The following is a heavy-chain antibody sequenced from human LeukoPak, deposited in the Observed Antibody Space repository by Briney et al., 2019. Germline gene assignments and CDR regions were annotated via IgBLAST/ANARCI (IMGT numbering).Heavy chain of an antibody. CDR1: GYTFTGYY. Sequence: ASVKVSCKASGYTFTGYYMYWVRQAPGQGLEWMGWINPNSGGTNYAQKFQGRVTMTRDTSISTAYMELSRLRSDDTAVYYCARDNGDYVWGSAFDIWGQGTMVTVSS. J-gene: IGHJ3*02. CDR2: INPNSGGT. CDR3: ARDNGDYVWGSAFDI. D-gene: IGHD3-16*01. V-gene: IGHV1-2*02.